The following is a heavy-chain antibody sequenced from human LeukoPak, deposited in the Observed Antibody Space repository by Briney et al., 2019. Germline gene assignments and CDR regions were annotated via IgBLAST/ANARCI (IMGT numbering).Heavy chain of an antibody. CDR3: AKAALVVPAAMPDY. CDR1: GFTFSSYA. Sequence: GSLRLSCAASGFTFSSYAMSWVRQAPGKGLEWVSAVSGSGGSTYYADSVKGRFTISRDNSKNTLYLQMNSLRAEDTAVYYCAKAALVVPAAMPDYWGQGTLVTVSS. D-gene: IGHD2-2*01. V-gene: IGHV3-23*01. J-gene: IGHJ4*02. CDR2: VSGSGGST.